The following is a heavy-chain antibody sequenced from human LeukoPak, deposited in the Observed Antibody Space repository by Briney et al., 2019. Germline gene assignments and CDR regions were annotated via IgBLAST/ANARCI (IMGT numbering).Heavy chain of an antibody. D-gene: IGHD2-21*02. J-gene: IGHJ5*02. CDR1: GFSLSTSGVG. CDR3: ARRRSVTGNNWFDP. V-gene: IGHV2-5*02. CDR2: IYWDDDK. Sequence: SGPTLVNPTQTLTLTCTFSGFSLSTSGVGVGWIRQPPVKALEWLAIIYWDDDKRYSPSLKSRLTITKDTSKNQVVLTMTNMDPLDTATYYCARRRSVTGNNWFDPWGQGTLVTVSS.